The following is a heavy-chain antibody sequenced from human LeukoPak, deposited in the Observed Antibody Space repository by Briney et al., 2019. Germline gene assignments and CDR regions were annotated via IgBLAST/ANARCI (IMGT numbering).Heavy chain of an antibody. J-gene: IGHJ4*02. D-gene: IGHD3-16*01. CDR2: ISTSGGNT. Sequence: GGSLRLSCAASGFSFSSYAMSWVRQAPGKGLELVSAISTSGGNTYYADSGKGRFTISRDNSKNTLYLKMNSLRAEDTAVYYCAKGGGSWSYYFDYWGQGTLVTVSS. CDR1: GFSFSSYA. V-gene: IGHV3-23*01. CDR3: AKGGGSWSYYFDY.